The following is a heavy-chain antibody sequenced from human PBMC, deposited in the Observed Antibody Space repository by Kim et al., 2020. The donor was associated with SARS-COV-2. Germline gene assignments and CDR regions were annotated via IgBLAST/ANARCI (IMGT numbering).Heavy chain of an antibody. CDR3: ARHLDSSGYYYPHY. J-gene: IGHJ4*02. D-gene: IGHD3-22*01. V-gene: IGHV4-39*01. Sequence: NPSLKSRVTISVDTSKNQFSLKLSSVTAADTAVYYCARHLDSSGYYYPHYWGQGTLVTVSS.